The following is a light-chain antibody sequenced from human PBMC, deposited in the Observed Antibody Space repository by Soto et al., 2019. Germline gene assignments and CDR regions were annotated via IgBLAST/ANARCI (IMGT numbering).Light chain of an antibody. CDR1: GSNIGSNS. Sequence: QSALTQPPSVSAAPGQTVTISCSGSGSNIGSNSVSWYQQVPGTAPKLLLYDNNKRPSGIPDRFFGSKSGTSATLGIAGLRTADEADYYCGTWESYLSVGVFGGGTKLTVL. CDR2: DNN. CDR3: GTWESYLSVGV. J-gene: IGLJ3*02. V-gene: IGLV1-51*01.